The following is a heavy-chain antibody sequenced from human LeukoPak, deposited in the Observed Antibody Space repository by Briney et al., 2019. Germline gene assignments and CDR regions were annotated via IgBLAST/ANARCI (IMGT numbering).Heavy chain of an antibody. V-gene: IGHV2-70*11. CDR3: ARETRPYDILTGYYALRSFDQ. J-gene: IGHJ4*02. CDR2: IDWDDDK. D-gene: IGHD3-9*01. Sequence: SGPTLVKPTQTLTLTCTFSGFSLSTSGMCVSWIRQPPGKALEWLARIDWDDDKYYSTSLRTRLTISKDTSKNQVVLTMTNMDPVDTATYYCARETRPYDILTGYYALRSFDQWGQGTLVTVSS. CDR1: GFSLSTSGMC.